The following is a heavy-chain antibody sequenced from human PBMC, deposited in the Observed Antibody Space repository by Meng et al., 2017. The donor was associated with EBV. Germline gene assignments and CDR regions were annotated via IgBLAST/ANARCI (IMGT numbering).Heavy chain of an antibody. V-gene: IGHV1-46*01. CDR1: GYTFTSYY. D-gene: IGHD2-21*01. J-gene: IGHJ4*02. CDR3: ARDFCGGDCYLFDY. Sequence: QVRLVQSGAEVKTPGAYLKVPCKASGYTFTSYYMHWVRQAPGQGLEWMGIINPSGGSTSYAQKFQGRVTMTRDTSTSTVYMELSSLRSEDTAVYYCARDFCGGDCYLFDYWGQGTLVTVSS. CDR2: INPSGGST.